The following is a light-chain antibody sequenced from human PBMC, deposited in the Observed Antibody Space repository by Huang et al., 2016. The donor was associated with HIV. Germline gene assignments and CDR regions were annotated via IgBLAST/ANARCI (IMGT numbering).Light chain of an antibody. CDR1: ESVGRT. J-gene: IGKJ5*01. CDR3: QQYNNWPPVT. V-gene: IGKV3-15*01. CDR2: GAS. Sequence: ETVIMQSPATLSVSPGERVTLSCRASESVGRTLAWYQQRSGHAPRLLIYGASTRSPGSPARFNGRGSGPVFTLTISSLHSEYLAFYYCQQYNNWPPVTFGQGTRLEIK.